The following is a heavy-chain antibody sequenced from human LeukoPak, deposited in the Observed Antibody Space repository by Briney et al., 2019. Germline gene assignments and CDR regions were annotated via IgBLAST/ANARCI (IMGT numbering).Heavy chain of an antibody. CDR2: IWTSGIT. V-gene: IGHV4-4*09. CDR3: ARQAQDGSDNYFDP. CDR1: GGSISGHY. J-gene: IGHJ5*02. D-gene: IGHD1-14*01. Sequence: SETLSLTCTVPGGSISGHYWSWIRQSPGRGLEWIGNIWTSGITKYNPSLNSRVSISIDTSKNHFSLKVSSMTAADTAVYYCARQAQDGSDNYFDPWGQGTLVTVSS.